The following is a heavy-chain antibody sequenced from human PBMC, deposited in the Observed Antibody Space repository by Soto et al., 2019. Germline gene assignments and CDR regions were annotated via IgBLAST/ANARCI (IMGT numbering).Heavy chain of an antibody. D-gene: IGHD6-13*01. Sequence: TSETLSLTCTVSGTSISSGGYYLSWIRQHPGKGLEWIGYIYYSGSTYYNPSLKSRVTISVDTSKNQFSLKLSSVTAADTAVYYCARVGRGAAAGIDYWGQGTLVTVSS. V-gene: IGHV4-31*03. J-gene: IGHJ4*02. CDR1: GTSISSGGYY. CDR3: ARVGRGAAAGIDY. CDR2: IYYSGST.